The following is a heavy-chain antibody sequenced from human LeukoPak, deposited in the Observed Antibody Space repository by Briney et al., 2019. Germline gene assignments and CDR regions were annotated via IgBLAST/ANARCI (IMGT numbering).Heavy chain of an antibody. V-gene: IGHV4-61*02. CDR2: IYTSGST. CDR1: GGSISCGNY. Sequence: PSQTLSLTCTVSGGSISCGNYWSWIRRPAGKGLEWIGRIYTSGSTNYNPSLKSRVTISVDTSKNQFSLKLSSVTAADTAVYYCARDRIAAAGTYYGMDVWGQGTTVTVSS. J-gene: IGHJ6*02. CDR3: ARDRIAAAGTYYGMDV. D-gene: IGHD6-13*01.